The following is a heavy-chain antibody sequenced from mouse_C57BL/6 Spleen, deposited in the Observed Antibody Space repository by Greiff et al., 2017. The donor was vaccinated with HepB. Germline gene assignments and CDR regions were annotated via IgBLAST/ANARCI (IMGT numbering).Heavy chain of an antibody. D-gene: IGHD4-1*01. Sequence: VQLQESGAELVKPGASVKISCKASGYAFSSYWMNWVKQRPGKGLEWIGQIYPGDGDTNYNGKCKGKATLTADKCSSTTYMQLSSLTSEDSAVYFCARDWDNYFDYWGQGTTLTVSS. J-gene: IGHJ2*01. CDR1: GYAFSSYW. V-gene: IGHV1-80*01. CDR3: ARDWDNYFDY. CDR2: IYPGDGDT.